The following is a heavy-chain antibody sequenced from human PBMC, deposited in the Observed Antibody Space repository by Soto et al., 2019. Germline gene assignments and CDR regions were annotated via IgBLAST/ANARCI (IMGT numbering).Heavy chain of an antibody. V-gene: IGHV4-30-4*01. D-gene: IGHD3-22*01. CDR1: GGSISCGDYY. CDR2: IYHSGST. J-gene: IGHJ4*02. CDR3: ARRREDDSSGYHHIDY. Sequence: PSETLSLTCTVSGGSISCGDYYWSWIRQPPGKGLEWIGYIYHSGSTYYNPSLKSRVTMSVDTSKNQFSLWLSSVTAADTAVYYCARRREDDSSGYHHIDYWGRGTLVTVSS.